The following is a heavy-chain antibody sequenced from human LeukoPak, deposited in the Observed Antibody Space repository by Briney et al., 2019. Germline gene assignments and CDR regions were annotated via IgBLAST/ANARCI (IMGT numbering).Heavy chain of an antibody. CDR2: IIPIFGTA. V-gene: IGHV1-69*05. CDR1: GGTFSSYA. D-gene: IGHD3-9*01. Sequence: SVKVSCKASGGTFSSYAISWVRQAPGQGLEWMGGIIPIFGTANYAQKFQGRVTITTDESTSTAYMELSSLRSEDTAVYYCARGARVLRYFEICYYYMDVRGKGTTVTVSS. CDR3: ARGARVLRYFEICYYYMDV. J-gene: IGHJ6*03.